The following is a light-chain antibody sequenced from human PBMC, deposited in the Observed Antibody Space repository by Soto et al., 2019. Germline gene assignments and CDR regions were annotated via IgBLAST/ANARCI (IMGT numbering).Light chain of an antibody. CDR2: RAS. Sequence: DVQMAQSPSTLSASVGDRVTITCRASQSIGDWLAWFQQKPGKAPALLIYRASYLESGVPSRFSGSGSGKEFTLTISSEQHDDFSTYYCQHDSTYSGTFGPGTTVEIK. J-gene: IGKJ3*01. CDR3: QHDSTYSGT. V-gene: IGKV1-5*03. CDR1: QSIGDW.